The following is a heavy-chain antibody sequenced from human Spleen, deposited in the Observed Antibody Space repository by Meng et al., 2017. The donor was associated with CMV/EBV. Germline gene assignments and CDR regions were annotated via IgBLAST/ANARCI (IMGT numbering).Heavy chain of an antibody. D-gene: IGHD1-1*01. CDR2: TNYKSKWYN. CDR1: SINSAA. CDR3: ARDPNTPGSYQFDR. Sequence: SINSAAWNWIRQSPSRGLEWLGRTNYKSKWYNDYAASVKSRISINLETSKNEFSLQLNTVTPEDTAVYYCARDPNTPGSYQFDRWGQGTVVTVSS. J-gene: IGHJ5*02. V-gene: IGHV6-1*01.